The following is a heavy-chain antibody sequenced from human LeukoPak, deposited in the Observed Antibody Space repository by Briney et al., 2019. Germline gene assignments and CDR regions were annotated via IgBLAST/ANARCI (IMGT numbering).Heavy chain of an antibody. J-gene: IGHJ4*02. Sequence: PSETLSLACAVYGGSFSGYYWSSIRQPPGKGLEWIGEINHSGSTNYNPSLKSRVTISVDTSKNQFSLKLSSVTAADTAVYYCARRTTYYYGSGSYYRLDYWGQGTLVTVSS. CDR3: ARRTTYYYGSGSYYRLDY. D-gene: IGHD3-10*01. V-gene: IGHV4-34*01. CDR1: GGSFSGYY. CDR2: INHSGST.